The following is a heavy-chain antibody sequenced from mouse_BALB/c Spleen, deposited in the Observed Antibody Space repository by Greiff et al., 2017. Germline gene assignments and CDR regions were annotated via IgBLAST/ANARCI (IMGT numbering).Heavy chain of an antibody. CDR1: GYSITSDYA. CDR3: ASGYDEETWFAY. D-gene: IGHD2-2*01. Sequence: EVQLQQSGPGLVKPSQSLSLTCTVTGYSITSDYAWNWIRQFPGNKLEWMGYISYSGSTSYNPSLKSRISITRDTSKNQFFLQLNSVTTEDTATYYCASGYDEETWFAYWGQGTLVTVSA. CDR2: ISYSGST. V-gene: IGHV3-2*02. J-gene: IGHJ3*01.